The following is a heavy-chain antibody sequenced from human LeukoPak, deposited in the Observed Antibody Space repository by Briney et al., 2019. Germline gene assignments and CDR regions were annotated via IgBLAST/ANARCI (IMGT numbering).Heavy chain of an antibody. CDR1: GGSIGSYY. J-gene: IGHJ3*02. CDR3: ARVVGIAARFPGRAFDI. V-gene: IGHV4-59*01. D-gene: IGHD6-6*01. CDR2: IYYSGST. Sequence: SETLSLTCTVSGGSIGSYYWSWIRQPPGKGLEWIGYIYYSGSTNYNPSLKSRVTISVDTSKNQFSLKLSSVTAADTAVYYCARVVGIAARFPGRAFDIWGQGTMVTVSS.